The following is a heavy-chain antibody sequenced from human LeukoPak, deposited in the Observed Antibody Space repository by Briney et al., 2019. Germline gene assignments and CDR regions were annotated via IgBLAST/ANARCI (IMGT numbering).Heavy chain of an antibody. CDR1: RFTFSSYW. CDR2: INSDGSST. J-gene: IGHJ4*01. Sequence: GGSLRLSCAASRFTFSSYWMHWVRQAPGKGLVWVSRINSDGSSTNYADSVKGRFTISRDNAKNTLYLQMNSLRAEDTAMYYCARAVYYSDYLGYWGQGTLVTVSS. CDR3: ARAVYYSDYLGY. V-gene: IGHV3-74*01. D-gene: IGHD3-10*01.